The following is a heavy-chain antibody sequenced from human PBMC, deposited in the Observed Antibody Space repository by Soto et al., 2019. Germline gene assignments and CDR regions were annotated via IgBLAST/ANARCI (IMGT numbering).Heavy chain of an antibody. CDR3: ARRWGEGRVDY. Sequence: QVQLQESGPGLLKPSGTLSLTCGVSGGSISSSSWWSGFRQPPGKGLEWIREIYHSGNTNYNPSLKSRVTMAVDKSRNQFSLKLSSVTAADTAVYYCARRWGEGRVDYWGQGTLVTVSS. D-gene: IGHD3-10*01. J-gene: IGHJ4*02. CDR2: IYHSGNT. CDR1: GGSISSSSW. V-gene: IGHV4-4*02.